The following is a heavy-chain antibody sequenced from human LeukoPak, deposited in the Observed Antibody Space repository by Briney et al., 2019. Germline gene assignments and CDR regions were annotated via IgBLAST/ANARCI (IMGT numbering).Heavy chain of an antibody. Sequence: SETLSLTCTVSGGSISTYYLTWIRQPPGKGLEWMGYIFYSGSTNYNPSLKSRVTISVDTSKNQFSLKLSSVPAADTAVYYCAREVGDYAGVFDYWGQGTLVTVSS. J-gene: IGHJ4*02. CDR3: AREVGDYAGVFDY. CDR1: GGSISTYY. CDR2: IFYSGST. V-gene: IGHV4-59*01. D-gene: IGHD4-17*01.